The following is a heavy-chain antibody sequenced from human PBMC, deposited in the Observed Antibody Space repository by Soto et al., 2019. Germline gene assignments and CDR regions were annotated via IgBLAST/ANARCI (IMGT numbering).Heavy chain of an antibody. CDR3: ARGVRGYSVYAASLDY. Sequence: SETLSLACIVAGASIISYYWSWSRQPPRKGLEWIGYIYYSGSTNHNPSLKSRVTISVDPSKNQFSLKLSSVTAADTAVYYCARGVRGYSVYAASLDYWGQGTLVTVS. CDR2: IYYSGST. V-gene: IGHV4-59*01. J-gene: IGHJ4*02. CDR1: GASIISYY. D-gene: IGHD5-12*01.